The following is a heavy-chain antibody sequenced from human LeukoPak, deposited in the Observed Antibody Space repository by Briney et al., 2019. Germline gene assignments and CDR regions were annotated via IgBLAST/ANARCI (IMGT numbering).Heavy chain of an antibody. Sequence: PGGSLRLSCAASGFNFTDYYMSWVRQAPGKGLEWVSYISDSGRTIYYEDSVKGRFTISRDNAKNSRYLQMSDLRAEDTAVYYCARDAILWRSSDLWGQGTLVTVSS. CDR2: ISDSGRTI. D-gene: IGHD2-21*01. CDR3: ARDAILWRSSDL. CDR1: GFNFTDYY. V-gene: IGHV3-11*01. J-gene: IGHJ5*02.